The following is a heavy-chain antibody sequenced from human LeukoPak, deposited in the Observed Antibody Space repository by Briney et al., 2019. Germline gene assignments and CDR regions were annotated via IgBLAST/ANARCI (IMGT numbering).Heavy chain of an antibody. J-gene: IGHJ3*01. CDR2: LGGSSSSL. D-gene: IGHD4-17*01. V-gene: IGHV3-21*01. CDR3: AKEAGQDYGALDAFDV. CDR1: GFTFRIYS. Sequence: GSLRLSCAASGFTFRIYSMNWVRPAPGKGLEWVSSLGGSSSSLYYAESVKGRFTISRDNARNSLYLQMNSLRAEDTAVYYCAKEAGQDYGALDAFDVWGQGTMVTVSS.